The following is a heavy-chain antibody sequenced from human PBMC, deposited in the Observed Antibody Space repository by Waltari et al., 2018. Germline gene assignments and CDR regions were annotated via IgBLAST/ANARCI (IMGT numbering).Heavy chain of an antibody. J-gene: IGHJ4*02. Sequence: QVQLQESGPGLVKPSQTLSLTCPVSGGSISSGDYSWSWIRQPPGKGLEWIGYIYYSGSTYYNPSLKSRVTISVDTSKNQFSLKLSSVTAADTAVYYCARYSFVDSSGYYPDYWGQGTLVTVSS. CDR1: GGSISSGDYS. CDR2: IYYSGST. V-gene: IGHV4-30-4*08. CDR3: ARYSFVDSSGYYPDY. D-gene: IGHD3-22*01.